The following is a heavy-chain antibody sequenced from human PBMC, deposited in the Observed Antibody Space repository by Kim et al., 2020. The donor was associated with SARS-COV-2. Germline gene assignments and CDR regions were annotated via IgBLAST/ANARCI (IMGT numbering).Heavy chain of an antibody. Sequence: SETLSLTCTVSGYSISSGYYWGWIRQPPGKVLEWIGSIYHSGSTYYNPSLKSRVTISVDTSKNQFSLKLSSVTAADTAVYYCARDRGAIAVGAWGQGTLVTVSS. CDR2: IYHSGST. CDR3: ARDRGAIAVGA. J-gene: IGHJ5*02. D-gene: IGHD6-19*01. V-gene: IGHV4-38-2*02. CDR1: GYSISSGYY.